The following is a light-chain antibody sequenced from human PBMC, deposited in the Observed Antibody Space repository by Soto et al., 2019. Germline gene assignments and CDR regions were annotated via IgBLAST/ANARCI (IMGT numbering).Light chain of an antibody. J-gene: IGKJ4*01. Sequence: DLQMTQSPSSLSASVGDRVTITCQASQDISFRFNWYQQKPGKAPNVLIYDASRLQTGVPSRFSGSGSGTDFTLTISSLQPEDVATYYCQQYHNLPLTFGGGTRVEI. CDR2: DAS. CDR1: QDISFR. V-gene: IGKV1-33*01. CDR3: QQYHNLPLT.